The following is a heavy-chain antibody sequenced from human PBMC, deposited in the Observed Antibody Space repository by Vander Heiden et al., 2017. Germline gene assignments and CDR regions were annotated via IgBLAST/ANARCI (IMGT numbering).Heavy chain of an antibody. CDR1: GFTFSSYG. J-gene: IGHJ4*02. CDR3: AKESYGAPHFDY. Sequence: QVQLVESGGGVVQPGRSLRLSCAASGFTFSSYGMHWVRQAPGKGLEWVAVISYDGSNKYCADSVKGRFTISRDNSKNTLYLQMNSLRAEDTAVYYCAKESYGAPHFDYWGQGTLVTVSS. CDR2: ISYDGSNK. D-gene: IGHD4-17*01. V-gene: IGHV3-30*18.